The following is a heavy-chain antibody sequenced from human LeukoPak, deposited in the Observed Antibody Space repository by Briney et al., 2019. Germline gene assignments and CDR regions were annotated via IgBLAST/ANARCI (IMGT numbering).Heavy chain of an antibody. D-gene: IGHD6-19*01. CDR3: AKGYSAVAAILLCFDY. V-gene: IGHV3-23*01. CDR1: GFTVSSYA. CDR2: ISGSGGST. Sequence: GGSLRLSCAASGFTVSSYAMSWVRQTPGKGLEWVSAISGSGGSTYYADSVKGRFTISRDNSKNTLYLQMNSLRAEDTAVYYCAKGYSAVAAILLCFDYWGQGTLVTVSS. J-gene: IGHJ4*02.